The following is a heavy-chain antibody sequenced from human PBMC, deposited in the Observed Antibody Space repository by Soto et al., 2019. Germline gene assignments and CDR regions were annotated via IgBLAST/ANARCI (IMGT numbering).Heavy chain of an antibody. J-gene: IGHJ6*02. CDR1: GGSISGYY. Sequence: SETLSLTCTVSGGSISGYYWSWIRHPPGKGLEWIGYMYNTGSTVYNPSFKSRVTISVDTSKNQFSLKLNSVTAADTAVYYCARDLWGYCGTDCYPLDVWGQGTTVT. CDR3: ARDLWGYCGTDCYPLDV. V-gene: IGHV4-59*01. D-gene: IGHD2-21*02. CDR2: MYNTGST.